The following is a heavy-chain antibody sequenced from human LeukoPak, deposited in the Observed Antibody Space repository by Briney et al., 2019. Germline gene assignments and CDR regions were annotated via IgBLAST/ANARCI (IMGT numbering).Heavy chain of an antibody. D-gene: IGHD6-13*01. V-gene: IGHV3-49*04. CDR1: GGTFGDYA. CDR3: TRDREAAAGINALDI. J-gene: IGHJ3*02. CDR2: ITSKPYGGTA. Sequence: GGSLRLSCATSGGTFGDYAVSWARQAPGKGPEWLGFITSKPYGGTAEYAASVEGRFTISRDYSKRLAYLQMNSLKTEDTAVYYCTRDREAAAGINALDIWGQGTMVTVSS.